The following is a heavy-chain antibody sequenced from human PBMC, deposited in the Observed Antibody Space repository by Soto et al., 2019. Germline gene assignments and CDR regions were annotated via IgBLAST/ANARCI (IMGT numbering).Heavy chain of an antibody. CDR1: GFTFSSYA. J-gene: IGHJ6*02. CDR2: ISYDGSNK. V-gene: IGHV3-30-3*01. D-gene: IGHD2-8*02. Sequence: PGGSLRLSCAASGFTFSSYAMHWVRQAPGKGLEWVAFISYDGSNKYHADSVKGRFTISRDTSKSTLYLQMNSLRAEDTAVYYCARGVWSYYYAMDVWGQGTTVTVSS. CDR3: ARGVWSYYYAMDV.